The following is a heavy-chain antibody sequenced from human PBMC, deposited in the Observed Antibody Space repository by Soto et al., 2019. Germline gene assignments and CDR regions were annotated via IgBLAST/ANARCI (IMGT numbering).Heavy chain of an antibody. CDR3: ARDKIEYSSSWYDLDY. Sequence: EVQLVETGGGLVKPGGSLRLSCAASGFTFSSYSMNWVRQAPGKGLEWVSSISSSSSYIYYADSVKGRFTIPRDNAKNSLYLQMNSLRAEDTAVYYCARDKIEYSSSWYDLDYWGQGTLVTVSS. V-gene: IGHV3-21*01. D-gene: IGHD6-13*01. CDR1: GFTFSSYS. J-gene: IGHJ4*02. CDR2: ISSSSSYI.